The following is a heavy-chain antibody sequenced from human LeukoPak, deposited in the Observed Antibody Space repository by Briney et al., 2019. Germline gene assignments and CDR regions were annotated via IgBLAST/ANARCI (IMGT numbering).Heavy chain of an antibody. CDR2: IKSKSNGETI. Sequence: GGPLRLSCAASGFTFSSYAMSWVRQIPGKGLEWVGLIKSKSNGETIHYAAPVKGRFTISRDDSKNTLFLQMNILQTEDTAMYYCVTERSGAFEDWGQGTLVTVSS. CDR1: GFTFSSYA. V-gene: IGHV3-15*01. CDR3: VTERSGAFED. J-gene: IGHJ4*02.